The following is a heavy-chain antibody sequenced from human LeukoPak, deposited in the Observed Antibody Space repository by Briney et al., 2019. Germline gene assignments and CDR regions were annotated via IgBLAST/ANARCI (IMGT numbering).Heavy chain of an antibody. J-gene: IGHJ4*02. D-gene: IGHD3-22*01. CDR3: ARRSYSSGYYYFDY. CDR1: GGSISSGGYY. Sequence: SQTLSLTCTVSGGSISSGGYYWSWIRQPPGKGLEWIGYIYNSGSTNYNPSLKSRVTISVDTSKNQFSLKLSSVTAADTAVYYCARRSYSSGYYYFDYWGQGTLVTVSS. V-gene: IGHV4-61*09. CDR2: IYNSGST.